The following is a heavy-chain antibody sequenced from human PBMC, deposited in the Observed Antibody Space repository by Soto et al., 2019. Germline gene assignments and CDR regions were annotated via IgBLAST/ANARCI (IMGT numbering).Heavy chain of an antibody. D-gene: IGHD2-21*01. CDR2: IKQDGSGK. CDR1: GFTFSSYW. Sequence: GSLRLSCAASGFTFSSYWMSWVRQAPGKGLEWVANIKQDGSGKYYVDSVKGRFTISRDNAKNSLYLQMNSLRAEDTAVYYCARIGYCGGDCYVYGMDVWGQGTTVTVSS. CDR3: ARIGYCGGDCYVYGMDV. J-gene: IGHJ6*02. V-gene: IGHV3-7*01.